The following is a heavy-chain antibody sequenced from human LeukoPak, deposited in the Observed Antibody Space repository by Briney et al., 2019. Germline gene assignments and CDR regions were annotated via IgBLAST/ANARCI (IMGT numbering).Heavy chain of an antibody. CDR1: GGSIGSGDYY. V-gene: IGHV4-30-4*01. CDR3: ASSMIVDQGAFDI. Sequence: SQTLSLTCTVSGGSIGSGDYYWSWIRQPPGKGLEWIGYIYYSGSTYYNPSLKSRVTISVDTSKNQFSLKLSSVTAADTAVYYCASSMIVDQGAFDIWGQGTMVTVSS. D-gene: IGHD3-22*01. CDR2: IYYSGST. J-gene: IGHJ3*02.